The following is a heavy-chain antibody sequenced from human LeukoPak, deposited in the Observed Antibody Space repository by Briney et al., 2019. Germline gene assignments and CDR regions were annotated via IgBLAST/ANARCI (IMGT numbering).Heavy chain of an antibody. V-gene: IGHV1-2*02. J-gene: IGHJ4*02. CDR3: ARGATDGSGSYYNPSYVGY. CDR2: INPNSGGT. CDR1: GYTFTGYY. Sequence: ASVKVSCKASGYTFTGYYMHWVRQAPGQGLEWMGWINPNSGGTNYAQKFQGRVTMTRDTSISTAYMELSRLRSGDTAVYYCARGATDGSGSYYNPSYVGYWGQGTLVTVSS. D-gene: IGHD3-10*01.